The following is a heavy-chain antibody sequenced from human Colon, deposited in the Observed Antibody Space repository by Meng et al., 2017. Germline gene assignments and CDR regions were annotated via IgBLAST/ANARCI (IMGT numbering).Heavy chain of an antibody. D-gene: IGHD6-13*01. CDR1: GYDFTSYH. CDR3: ARGVTAGVDY. V-gene: IGHV1-8*01. J-gene: IGHJ4*02. Sequence: QVHLGQSGAEVKEPGTSVKVSCKASGYDFTSYHINWVRQAIGQGPEWMGWMSPSSGDTGHAEKFQDRVTMTRDTSINTAYMEVRSLKSDDTAVYYCARGVTAGVDYWGQGTLVTVSS. CDR2: MSPSSGDT.